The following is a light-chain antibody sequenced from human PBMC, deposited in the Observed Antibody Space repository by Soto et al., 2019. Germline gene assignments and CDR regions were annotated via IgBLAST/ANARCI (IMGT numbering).Light chain of an antibody. CDR2: DVS. CDR1: SSDVGRYNY. V-gene: IGLV2-14*03. Sequence: QSVLAQPASVSGSRGQSITISCTGTSSDVGRYNYVSWFQQHPGKVPKLIIYDVSNWPSGVSDRFSGSKSGNTASLTISGLQPEDEAYYYCSSFTSSSTFVFGTGTKVTVL. CDR3: SSFTSSSTFV. J-gene: IGLJ1*01.